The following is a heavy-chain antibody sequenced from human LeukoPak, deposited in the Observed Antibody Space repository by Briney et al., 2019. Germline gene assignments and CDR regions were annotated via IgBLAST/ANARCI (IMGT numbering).Heavy chain of an antibody. V-gene: IGHV3-15*01. CDR2: IKSKTNGGTA. CDR1: GFTFNHAW. J-gene: IGHJ4*02. CDR3: TWVGARYYFDY. Sequence: GGSLRLSCAASGFTFNHAWMSWVRQAPGKGLEWVGRIKSKTNGGTAEYAAPVKGIFTISRDDSRNTLYLQMNSLKTEDTAVYYCTWVGARYYFDYWGQGTLVTVSS. D-gene: IGHD1-26*01.